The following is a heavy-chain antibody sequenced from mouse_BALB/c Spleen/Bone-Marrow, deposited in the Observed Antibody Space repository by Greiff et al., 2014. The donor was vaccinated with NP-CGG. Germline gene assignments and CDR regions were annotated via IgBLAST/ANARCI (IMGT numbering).Heavy chain of an antibody. J-gene: IGHJ1*01. CDR3: ARQDYYGSSPHWYFDV. CDR2: ISSGGSYT. Sequence: EVKLMESGGGLVKPGGSLKLSCAASGFTFSSYAMSWVRQTPEKRLEWVATISSGGSYTYYADSVKGRFTISRDTAKNTLYLQMSRLRSEDTAIYYCARQDYYGSSPHWYFDVWGAGTTVTVSS. D-gene: IGHD1-1*01. V-gene: IGHV5-9-3*01. CDR1: GFTFSSYA.